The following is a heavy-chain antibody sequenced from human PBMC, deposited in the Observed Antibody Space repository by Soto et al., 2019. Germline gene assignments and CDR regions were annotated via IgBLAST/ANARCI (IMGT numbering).Heavy chain of an antibody. CDR1: GGSVSSGSYY. CDR2: IYYSGST. Sequence: QVQLQESGPGLVKPSETLSLTCTVSGGSVSSGSYYWSWIRQPPGKGLEWIGYIYYSGSTNYNPSLKSRVTISVDTSKNQFSLKLSSVTAADTAVYYCARRFGVVSTASYGMDVWGQGTTVTVSS. V-gene: IGHV4-61*01. J-gene: IGHJ6*02. D-gene: IGHD3-3*01. CDR3: ARRFGVVSTASYGMDV.